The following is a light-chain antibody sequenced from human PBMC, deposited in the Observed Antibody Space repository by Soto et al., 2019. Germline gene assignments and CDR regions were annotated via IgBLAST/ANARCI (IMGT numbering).Light chain of an antibody. V-gene: IGLV1-44*01. J-gene: IGLJ2*01. CDR3: VSWDDSLNRLV. CDR1: SSNVGGNA. CDR2: SND. Sequence: QSVLTQPPSESGTPGQGVTISCSGGSSNVGGNAVNWYLQLPGSAPKLLIYSNDQRPSGVPDRFSGSKSGSSATLAISGLQSDDESDYYCVSWDDSLNRLVFCGGTKLTVL.